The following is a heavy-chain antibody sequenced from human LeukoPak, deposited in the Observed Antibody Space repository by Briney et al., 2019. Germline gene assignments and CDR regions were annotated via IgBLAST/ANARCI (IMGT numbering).Heavy chain of an antibody. CDR2: IYTSGST. CDR1: GGSISSGSYY. V-gene: IGHV4-61*02. Sequence: SQTLSLTCTVSGGSISSGSYYWSWIRQPAGKGLEWIGRIYTSGSTNYNPSLKSRVTISVDTSKNQFSLKLSSVTAADTAVYYCATAGRDGYNDSGGGFDYWGQGTLVTVSS. J-gene: IGHJ4*02. CDR3: ATAGRDGYNDSGGGFDY. D-gene: IGHD5-24*01.